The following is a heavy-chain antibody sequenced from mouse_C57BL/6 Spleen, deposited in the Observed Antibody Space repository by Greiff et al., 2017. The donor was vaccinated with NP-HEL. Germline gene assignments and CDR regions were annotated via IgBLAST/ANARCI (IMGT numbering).Heavy chain of an antibody. V-gene: IGHV1-64*01. J-gene: IGHJ2*01. Sequence: VKLQESGAELVKPGASVKLSCKASGYTFTSYWMHWVKQRPGQGLEWIGMIHPNSGSTNYNEKFKSKATLTVDKSSSTAYMQLSSLTSEDSAVYYCARGMVTTHFDYWGQGTTLTVSS. CDR2: IHPNSGST. CDR1: GYTFTSYW. CDR3: ARGMVTTHFDY. D-gene: IGHD2-2*01.